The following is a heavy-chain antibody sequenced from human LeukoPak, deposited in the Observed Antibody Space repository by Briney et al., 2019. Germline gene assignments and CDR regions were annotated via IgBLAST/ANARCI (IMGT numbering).Heavy chain of an antibody. CDR1: GGSISSSNW. CDR2: IYHSGST. CDR3: ARGVTTPPYYYYMDV. J-gene: IGHJ6*03. Sequence: PSETLSLTCAVSGGSISSSNWWSWVRQPPGKGLEWIGEIYHSGSTNYNPSLKSRATISVDKSKNQFSLKLSSVTAADTAVYYCARGVTTPPYYYYMDVWGKGTTVTVSS. V-gene: IGHV4-4*02. D-gene: IGHD2-21*02.